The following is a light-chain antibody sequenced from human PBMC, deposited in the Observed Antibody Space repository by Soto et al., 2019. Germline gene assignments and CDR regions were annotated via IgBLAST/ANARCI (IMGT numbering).Light chain of an antibody. V-gene: IGKV1-5*03. CDR2: KAS. Sequence: DIQMTQSPSTLSASVGDRVTITCRASQSISSWLAWYQQKPGKAPKLLSYKASNLESGVPSRFSGIGSGTEFTLTISILQPDDFATYYCQQYNTYRTFGQGTKVEIK. CDR3: QQYNTYRT. J-gene: IGKJ1*01. CDR1: QSISSW.